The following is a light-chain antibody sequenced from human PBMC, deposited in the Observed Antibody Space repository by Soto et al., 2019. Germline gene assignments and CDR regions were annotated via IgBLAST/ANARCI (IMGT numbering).Light chain of an antibody. J-gene: IGLJ1*01. CDR3: SLYAGSNADV. CDR2: EVS. Sequence: QSALTQPPSASGSPGQSVTISCTGTSSDVGGYNYVSWYQQHPGKAPKLMIYEVSKRPSGVPDRFSGSKSGNTASLTVYGLQAEDEADYYCSLYAGSNADVFGTGTKLTVL. CDR1: SSDVGGYNY. V-gene: IGLV2-8*01.